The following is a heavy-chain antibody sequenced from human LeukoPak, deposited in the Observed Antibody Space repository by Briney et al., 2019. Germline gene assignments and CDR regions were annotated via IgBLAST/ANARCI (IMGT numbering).Heavy chain of an antibody. V-gene: IGHV4-34*01. J-gene: IGHJ4*02. CDR2: INHNGSI. D-gene: IGHD1-1*01. Sequence: SSGTLSLTCAVYGGSFSDYYWSWIRQPPGKGLEWIGEINHNGSINYNPSLKSRVTISLDSSKSQFSLKLSSVTAADTAVYYCSRAGTTFPFDYWGQGSLVTVSS. CDR3: SRAGTTFPFDY. CDR1: GGSFSDYY.